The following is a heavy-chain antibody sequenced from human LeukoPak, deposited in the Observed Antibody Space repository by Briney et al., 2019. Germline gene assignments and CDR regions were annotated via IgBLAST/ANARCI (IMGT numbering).Heavy chain of an antibody. V-gene: IGHV3-30-3*01. Sequence: GGSLRLSCAASGFTFSSYAMHWVRQAPGKGLEWVAVISYDGSNKYYADSVKGRFTISRDNSKNTLYLQMNSLRAEDTAVYYCARSHIVVVPAATPLFDYWGQGTLVTVSS. D-gene: IGHD2-2*01. J-gene: IGHJ4*02. CDR1: GFTFSSYA. CDR2: ISYDGSNK. CDR3: ARSHIVVVPAATPLFDY.